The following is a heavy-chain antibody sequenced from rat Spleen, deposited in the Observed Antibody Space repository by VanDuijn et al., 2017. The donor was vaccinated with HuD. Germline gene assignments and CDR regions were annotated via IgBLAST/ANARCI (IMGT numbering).Heavy chain of an antibody. CDR1: GFTFSDYY. V-gene: IGHV5-22*01. CDR3: ARQEWDYDGSYYYEYYFDY. D-gene: IGHD1-12*02. J-gene: IGHJ2*01. Sequence: EVQLVESGGGLVQPGRSLKLSCAASGFTFSDYYMAWVRQAPKKGLEWVASISYEGSSTYYGDSVKGRFTISRDNAKSTLYLQMNSLRSEDTATYYCARQEWDYDGSYYYEYYFDYWGQGVMVTVSS. CDR2: ISYEGSST.